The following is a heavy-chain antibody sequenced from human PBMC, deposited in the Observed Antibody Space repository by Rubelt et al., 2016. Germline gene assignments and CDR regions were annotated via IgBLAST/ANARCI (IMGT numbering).Heavy chain of an antibody. J-gene: IGHJ4*02. D-gene: IGHD4-17*01. V-gene: IGHV3-21*01. CDR1: GFTFNSYS. CDR2: ISSSSSYI. CDR3: ARDRITWDYGDYDGY. Sequence: EVQLVESGGGLVKPGGSLRLSCAASGFTFNSYSMNWVRQAPGKGLEWVSSISSSSSYIYYADSVKGRFTISRDNAKNSLYLQMNSLRAEDTAVYYCARDRITWDYGDYDGYWGQGTLVTVSS.